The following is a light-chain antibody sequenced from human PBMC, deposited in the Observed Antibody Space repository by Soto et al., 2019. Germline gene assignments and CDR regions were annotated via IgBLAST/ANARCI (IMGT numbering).Light chain of an antibody. V-gene: IGKV1-39*01. J-gene: IGKJ5*01. Sequence: DIQMTQSPSSLSASVGDRVTITCRASQSISSYLNWYQQKPGKAPKLLMYAASSLQSGVPSRFSGSGSGTDFILTISSLQPEDFATYYCKQSYSTPITFGQGTRLEIK. CDR1: QSISSY. CDR3: KQSYSTPIT. CDR2: AAS.